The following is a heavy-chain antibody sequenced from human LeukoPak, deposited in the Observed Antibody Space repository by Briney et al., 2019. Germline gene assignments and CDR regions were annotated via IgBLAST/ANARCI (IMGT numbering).Heavy chain of an antibody. Sequence: ASVKVSCMASGYTFTSYYMHWVRQAPGQGLEWMGIINPSGGSTSYAQKFQGRVTMTRDTSTSTVYMELSSLRSEDTAVYYCARGGYDFWSGFLNWYDPWGQGTLVTVSS. D-gene: IGHD3-3*01. CDR2: INPSGGST. V-gene: IGHV1-46*01. CDR1: GYTFTSYY. J-gene: IGHJ5*02. CDR3: ARGGYDFWSGFLNWYDP.